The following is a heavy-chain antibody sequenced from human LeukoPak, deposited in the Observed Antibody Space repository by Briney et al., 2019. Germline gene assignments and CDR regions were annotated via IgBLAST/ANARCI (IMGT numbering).Heavy chain of an antibody. CDR1: GFTFSSYA. Sequence: PGGSLRLSCAASGFTFSSYAMSWVRQAPWKGLEWVSAISGSGGSTYYADSVKGRFTISRDNSKNTLYLQMNSLRAEDTAVYYCATLTYYYDSSGYPAPYYFDYWGQGTLVTVSS. D-gene: IGHD3-22*01. CDR3: ATLTYYYDSSGYPAPYYFDY. CDR2: ISGSGGST. J-gene: IGHJ4*02. V-gene: IGHV3-23*01.